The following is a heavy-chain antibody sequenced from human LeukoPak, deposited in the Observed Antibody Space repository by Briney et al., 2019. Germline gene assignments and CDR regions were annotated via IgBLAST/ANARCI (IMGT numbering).Heavy chain of an antibody. Sequence: GGSLRLSCAASGFTFSSYWMHWVRQDPVKGLLWVSRINGDGSGTDYADSEKGRFTISRDNAKNTVYLQMNSLKAEDTAVYYCVRAYSSGYRLDYWGQGTLVTVSS. D-gene: IGHD6-19*01. V-gene: IGHV3-74*01. CDR1: GFTFSSYW. J-gene: IGHJ4*02. CDR2: INGDGSGT. CDR3: VRAYSSGYRLDY.